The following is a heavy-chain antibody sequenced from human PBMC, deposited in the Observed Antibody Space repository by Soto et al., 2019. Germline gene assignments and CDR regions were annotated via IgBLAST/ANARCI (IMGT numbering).Heavy chain of an antibody. J-gene: IGHJ3*02. CDR3: AKDTGSGWYFDAFDI. Sequence: SLRLSCAASGFTFDDYAMHWVRQAPGKGLEWVSGISWNSGSIGYADSVKGRFTISRDNAKNSLYLQMNSLRAEDTALYYCAKDTGSGWYFDAFDIWGQGTMVTVSS. V-gene: IGHV3-9*01. CDR2: ISWNSGSI. D-gene: IGHD6-19*01. CDR1: GFTFDDYA.